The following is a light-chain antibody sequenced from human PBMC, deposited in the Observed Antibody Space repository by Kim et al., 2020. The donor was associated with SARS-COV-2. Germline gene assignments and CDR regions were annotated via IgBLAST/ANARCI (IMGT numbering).Light chain of an antibody. V-gene: IGKV1-5*03. Sequence: DIQMTQSPSTLSASVGDRVTITCRASQNIDTWLAWYQQKPGKAPRLLIYLASTLESGVPSRFSGSGSGTEFTLTINSLQPDDFATYYCQHYIRFPYTFGQGTKLEI. CDR1: QNIDTW. J-gene: IGKJ2*01. CDR3: QHYIRFPYT. CDR2: LAS.